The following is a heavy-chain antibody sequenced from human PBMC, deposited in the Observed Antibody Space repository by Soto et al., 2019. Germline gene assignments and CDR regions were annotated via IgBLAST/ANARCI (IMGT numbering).Heavy chain of an antibody. CDR3: ARGGSYSGGPYWYFDL. CDR1: GGSISSGDYY. D-gene: IGHD1-26*01. Sequence: QVQLQESGPGLVKPSQTLSLTCTVSGGSISSGDYYWSWIRQPPGKGLEWIGYIYYSGSTYYNPSLKSRVTISVDTSKTQFSLKLSSVTAADTAVYYCARGGSYSGGPYWYFDLWGRGTLVTVSS. CDR2: IYYSGST. J-gene: IGHJ2*01. V-gene: IGHV4-30-4*01.